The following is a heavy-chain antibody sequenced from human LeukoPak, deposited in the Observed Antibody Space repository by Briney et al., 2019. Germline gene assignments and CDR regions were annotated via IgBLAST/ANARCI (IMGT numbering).Heavy chain of an antibody. CDR3: ARELYTRNYDIVTGCWTRAGDY. J-gene: IGHJ4*02. CDR2: INPNSGGT. CDR1: GYTFTGYY. Sequence: GASVKVSCKASGYTFTGYYMHWVRQAPGQGLEWMGWINPNSGGTNYAQKFQGRVTITRNTSISTAYMELSRLRSDNPGMYYCARELYTRNYDIVTGCWTRAGDYWGQGTLVTVSS. D-gene: IGHD3-9*01. V-gene: IGHV1-2*02.